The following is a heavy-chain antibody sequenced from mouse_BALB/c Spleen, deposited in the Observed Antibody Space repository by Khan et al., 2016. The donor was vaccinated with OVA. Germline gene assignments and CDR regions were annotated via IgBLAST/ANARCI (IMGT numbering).Heavy chain of an antibody. J-gene: IGHJ3*01. CDR2: IFPGTGST. Sequence: QVQLQQSGAELVKPGASVKLSCKTSGYTFTSYWIQWVKQRPGQGLGWIGEIFPGTGSTYYNENFKGKATLTVDTSSSTAFMQLSSLTSEDSAVYFCARACFGNDEFAYWGPGTLVTVSA. CDR1: GYTFTSYW. D-gene: IGHD2-9*01. CDR3: ARACFGNDEFAY. V-gene: IGHV1S132*01.